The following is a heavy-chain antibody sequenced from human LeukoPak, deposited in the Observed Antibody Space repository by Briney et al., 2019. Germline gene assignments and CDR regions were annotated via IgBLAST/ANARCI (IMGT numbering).Heavy chain of an antibody. CDR1: GYRFVGYW. D-gene: IGHD3-9*01. J-gene: IGHJ6*02. V-gene: IGHV5-51*01. CDR2: IYPGDSNT. Sequence: GESLKISCKGSGYRFVGYWIGGVRPLPGRGLEWRGIIYPGDSNTRYSTSFQGHVTISSDKSIRTAYLQWSSQKASDTAMYYCARLIPYFDWLKSNSYYDYGMDVWGQGTTVTVSS. CDR3: ARLIPYFDWLKSNSYYDYGMDV.